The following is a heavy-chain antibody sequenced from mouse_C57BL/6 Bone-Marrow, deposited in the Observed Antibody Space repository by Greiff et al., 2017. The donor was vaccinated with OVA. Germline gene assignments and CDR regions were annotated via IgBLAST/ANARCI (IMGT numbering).Heavy chain of an antibody. CDR1: GYTFTSYW. J-gene: IGHJ4*01. D-gene: IGHD1-1*01. CDR2: LSPGSGRP. V-gene: IGHV1-55*01. CDR3: ARSGITTVEGDFAMDY. Sequence: QVQLQQPGAELVKPGASVQMSCKASGYTFTSYWITWVKQRPGQGLEWIGDLSPGSGRPNYNENFKSKATLTVDTSSSTAYMQLSSLTSEDSAVYYCARSGITTVEGDFAMDYWGQGTSVTVSS.